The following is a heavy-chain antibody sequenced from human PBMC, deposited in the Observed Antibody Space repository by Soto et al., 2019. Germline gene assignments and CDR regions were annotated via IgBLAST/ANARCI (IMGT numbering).Heavy chain of an antibody. J-gene: IGHJ6*02. CDR1: GYTFTSYG. CDR3: ARGLAAATLFYGMDV. CDR2: ISAYNGNT. Sequence: GASVKVSCKASGYTFTSYGISWVRQAPGQGLEWMGWISAYNGNTNYAQKLQGRVTMTTDTSTSTAYMELRSLRSDDTAVYCCARGLAAATLFYGMDVWGQGTTVTVS. V-gene: IGHV1-18*04. D-gene: IGHD6-13*01.